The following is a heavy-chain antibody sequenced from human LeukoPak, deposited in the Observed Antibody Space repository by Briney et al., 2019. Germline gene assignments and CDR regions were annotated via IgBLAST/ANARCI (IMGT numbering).Heavy chain of an antibody. CDR2: ISGSGGNT. CDR1: GFTFTNYA. J-gene: IGHJ1*01. CDR3: AKSPSSYFQH. Sequence: PGGSLRLSCAASGFTFTNYAMSWVRQAPGKGLEWVSAISGSGGNTYYADSVKGRFTISRDNAKNSLYLQMNSLRAEDTALYYCAKSPSSYFQHWGQGTLVTVSS. V-gene: IGHV3-23*01.